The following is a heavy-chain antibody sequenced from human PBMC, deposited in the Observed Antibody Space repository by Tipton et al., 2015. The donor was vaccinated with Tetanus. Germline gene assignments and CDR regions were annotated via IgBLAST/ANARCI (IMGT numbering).Heavy chain of an antibody. V-gene: IGHV3-53*01. CDR1: GFTVSSNY. Sequence: QLVQSGGGLIQPGGSLRLSCAASGFTVSSNYMSWVRQAPGKGLEWVSVIYSGGSTYYADSVKGRFTISRDNSKNTLYLQMNSLRAEDTAVYYCARGYYYGSGSYYNPPFVDYWGQGTLVTVSS. J-gene: IGHJ4*02. CDR3: ARGYYYGSGSYYNPPFVDY. D-gene: IGHD3-10*01. CDR2: IYSGGST.